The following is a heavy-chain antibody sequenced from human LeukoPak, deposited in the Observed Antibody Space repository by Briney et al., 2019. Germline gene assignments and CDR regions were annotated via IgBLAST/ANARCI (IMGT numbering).Heavy chain of an antibody. CDR3: ARSGGSLRAFSPAIDY. CDR2: IYSSGST. CDR1: GFTVSSNY. V-gene: IGHV3-66*01. D-gene: IGHD5/OR15-5a*01. Sequence: QPGGSLRLSCAVSGFTVSSNYISWVRQAPGKGLEWVSVIYSSGSTYYADSVKGRFTISRDNSKNTLYLQMNSLRAEDTAVYYCARSGGSLRAFSPAIDYWGQGTLVTVSS. J-gene: IGHJ4*02.